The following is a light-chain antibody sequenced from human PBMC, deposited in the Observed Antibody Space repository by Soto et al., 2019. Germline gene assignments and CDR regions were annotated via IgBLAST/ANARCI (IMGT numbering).Light chain of an antibody. CDR1: NSNVGDYKD. Sequence: QSALTQPPSASGSPGQSVTISCTGTNSNVGDYKDVSWYQQHPGKAPKLIMYEVTKRPSGVPDRFSGAKSGNTASLTVSGLQAEDEADYYCSSYAGTTLCGTGTKLTVL. CDR3: SSYAGTTL. CDR2: EVT. J-gene: IGLJ1*01. V-gene: IGLV2-8*01.